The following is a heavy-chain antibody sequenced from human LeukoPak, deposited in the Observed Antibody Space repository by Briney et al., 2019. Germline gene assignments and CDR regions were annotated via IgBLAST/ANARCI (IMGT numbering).Heavy chain of an antibody. D-gene: IGHD3-9*01. Sequence: PGRSLRLSCAASGFILSNYGMHWVRQAPGKGLEWVAVIWYDGSNKYYADSVKGRFTVSRDNSKNTLYLQMNSLRAEDTAVYYCARDLNILTGYYNSAFDIWGQGTMVTVSS. CDR3: ARDLNILTGYYNSAFDI. CDR1: GFILSNYG. CDR2: IWYDGSNK. J-gene: IGHJ3*02. V-gene: IGHV3-33*01.